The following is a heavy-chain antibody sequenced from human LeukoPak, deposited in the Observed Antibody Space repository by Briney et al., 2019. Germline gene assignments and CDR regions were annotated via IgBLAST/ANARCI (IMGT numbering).Heavy chain of an antibody. CDR2: IYHSGST. CDR3: ARGQLRCFGEFHEWFDS. J-gene: IGHJ5*01. Sequence: SQTLSLTRAVSGDSISSGGYSGSWVRQPPGKGLERIGYIYHSGSTYYNPSLKSQVTISVDRSKNPFSLNLSSVTAADTAVDCDARGQLRCFGEFHEWFDSWGQGTLVTVSS. CDR1: GDSISSGGYS. V-gene: IGHV4-30-2*01. D-gene: IGHD3-10*01.